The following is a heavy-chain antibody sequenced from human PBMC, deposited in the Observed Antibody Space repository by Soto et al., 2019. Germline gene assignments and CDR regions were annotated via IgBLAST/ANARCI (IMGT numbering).Heavy chain of an antibody. V-gene: IGHV3-30*18. CDR2: TSYNGNNK. D-gene: IGHD3-10*01. Sequence: QPGGSLRLSCAASGFTFSDCSMHWVRQAPGKGLEWVASTSYNGNNKYYGDSVKGRFTISRDNSKNTLHLEMITLRPEDTAVYYCAKDIKCEDFTYGYFYYGMDVWGQGTTVTVSS. CDR3: AKDIKCEDFTYGYFYYGMDV. J-gene: IGHJ6*02. CDR1: GFTFSDCS.